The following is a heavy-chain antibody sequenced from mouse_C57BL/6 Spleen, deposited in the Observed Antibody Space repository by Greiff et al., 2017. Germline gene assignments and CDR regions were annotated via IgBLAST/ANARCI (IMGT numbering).Heavy chain of an antibody. CDR1: GYTFTSYW. CDR3: ASNYYSNYWYFDV. Sequence: QVQLQQPGPELVKPGASVKLSCKASGYTFTSYWMHWVKQRPGQGLEWIGNINPSNGGTNYNEKFKSKATLTVDESSSTAYMQLSSLTSEDSAFYYCASNYYSNYWYFDVWGTGTTVTVSS. V-gene: IGHV1-53*01. CDR2: INPSNGGT. D-gene: IGHD2-5*01. J-gene: IGHJ1*03.